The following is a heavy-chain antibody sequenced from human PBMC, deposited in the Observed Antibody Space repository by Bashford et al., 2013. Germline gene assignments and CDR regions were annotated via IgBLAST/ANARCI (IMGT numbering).Heavy chain of an antibody. Sequence: SVKVSCKASGGTFSSYAISWVRQAPGQGLEWMGGIIPIFGTANYAQKFQGRVTITADESTSTAYMELSSLRSEDTAVYYCAREEVVGAPGPFDYWGQGTLVTVSS. J-gene: IGHJ4*02. CDR1: GGTFSSYA. V-gene: IGHV1-69*13. D-gene: IGHD1-26*01. CDR3: AREEVVGAPGPFDY. CDR2: IIPIFGTA.